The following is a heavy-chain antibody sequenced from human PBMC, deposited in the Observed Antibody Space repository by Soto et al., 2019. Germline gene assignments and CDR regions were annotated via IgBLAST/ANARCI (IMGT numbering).Heavy chain of an antibody. CDR1: GGSISSSSYY. V-gene: IGHV4-39*01. CDR3: ARQDIVVVVAATGISDY. J-gene: IGHJ4*02. Sequence: KPSETLSLTCTVSGGSISSSSYYWGWIRQPPGKGLEWIGSIYYSGSTYYNPSPKSRVTISVDTSKNQFSLKLSSVTAADTAVYYCARQDIVVVVAATGISDYWGQGTLVTVSS. CDR2: IYYSGST. D-gene: IGHD2-15*01.